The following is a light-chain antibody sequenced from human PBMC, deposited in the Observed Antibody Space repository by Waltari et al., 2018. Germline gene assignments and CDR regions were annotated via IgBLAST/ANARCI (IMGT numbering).Light chain of an antibody. J-gene: IGLJ2*01. V-gene: IGLV2-8*01. CDR3: SSYAGNHVV. Sequence: QSALTQPPSASGSPGQSVTISCTGTSSDVGGYNFVSWYQQHPGKAPKLMIYEVSKRPSGVPARCSGSKSGNTASLTVSGLQPEDEADYYCSSYAGNHVVFGGGTKLTVL. CDR2: EVS. CDR1: SSDVGGYNF.